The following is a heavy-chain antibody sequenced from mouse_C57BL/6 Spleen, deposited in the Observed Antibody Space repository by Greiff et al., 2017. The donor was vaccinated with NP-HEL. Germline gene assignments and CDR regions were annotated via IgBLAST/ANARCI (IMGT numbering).Heavy chain of an antibody. Sequence: QVQLQQPGAELVMPGASVKLSCKASGYTFTSYWMHWVKQRPGQGLEWIGEIDPSDSYTNYNQKFKGKSTLTVDKSSSTAYMQLSSLTSEDSAVYYCASIYYGNFYYAMDYWGQGTSVTVSA. D-gene: IGHD2-1*01. CDR2: IDPSDSYT. J-gene: IGHJ4*01. V-gene: IGHV1-69*01. CDR1: GYTFTSYW. CDR3: ASIYYGNFYYAMDY.